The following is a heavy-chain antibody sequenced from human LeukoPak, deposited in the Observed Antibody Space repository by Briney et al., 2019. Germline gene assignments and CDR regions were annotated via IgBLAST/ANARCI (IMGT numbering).Heavy chain of an antibody. D-gene: IGHD3-16*01. J-gene: IGHJ3*02. CDR2: IYHSGST. CDR3: ASFPPLTNYGAFDI. Sequence: SGTLSLTCAVSGGSISSSNWWSWVRQPPGKGLEWIGEIYHSGSTNYNPSLKSRVTIPVDKSKNQFSLKLNSVTAADTAVYYCASFPPLTNYGAFDIRGQGTMVTVSS. CDR1: GGSISSSNW. V-gene: IGHV4-4*02.